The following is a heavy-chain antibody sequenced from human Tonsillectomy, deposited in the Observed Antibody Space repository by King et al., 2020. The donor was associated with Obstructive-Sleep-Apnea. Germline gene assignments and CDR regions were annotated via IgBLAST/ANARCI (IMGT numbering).Heavy chain of an antibody. J-gene: IGHJ3*02. V-gene: IGHV3-23*04. CDR1: GFTFSDYV. Sequence: VQLVESGGGLVQPGGSLRLSCAASGFTFSDYVMSWVRQAPGKGLEWVSSVSGSGFTTNYADSVKGRFAISRDNSKNTLYLQMNSLRAEDTATYYCAKDLSVWGSYRHGGAFDIWGQGTMVTVSS. CDR3: AKDLSVWGSYRHGGAFDI. CDR2: VSGSGFTT. D-gene: IGHD3-16*02.